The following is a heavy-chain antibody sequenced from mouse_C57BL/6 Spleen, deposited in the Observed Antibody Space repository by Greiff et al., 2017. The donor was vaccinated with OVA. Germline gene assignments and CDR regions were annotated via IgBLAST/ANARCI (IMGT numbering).Heavy chain of an antibody. Sequence: VQLQQSGPELVKPGASVKISCKASGYTFTDYYMNWVKQSHGKSLEWIGDINPNNGGTSYNQKFKGKATLTVDKSSSTAYMELRSLTSEDSAVYYCARVLLPAWFAYWGQGTLVTVSA. D-gene: IGHD1-1*01. V-gene: IGHV1-26*01. J-gene: IGHJ3*01. CDR2: INPNNGGT. CDR1: GYTFTDYY. CDR3: ARVLLPAWFAY.